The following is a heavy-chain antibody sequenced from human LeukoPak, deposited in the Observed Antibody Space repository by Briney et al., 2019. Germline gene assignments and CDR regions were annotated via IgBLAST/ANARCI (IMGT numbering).Heavy chain of an antibody. CDR3: TTGKLRYFDGVRYYFDY. Sequence: GGSLRLSCAASGFTFSNAWMSWVRQAPGKGLEWVGRIKSKTDGGTTDYAAPVKGRFTISRDDSKNTLYLQMNSLKTEDTAVYYCTTGKLRYFDGVRYYFDYWGQGTLVTVSS. CDR2: IKSKTDGGTT. CDR1: GFTFSNAW. J-gene: IGHJ4*02. D-gene: IGHD3-9*01. V-gene: IGHV3-15*01.